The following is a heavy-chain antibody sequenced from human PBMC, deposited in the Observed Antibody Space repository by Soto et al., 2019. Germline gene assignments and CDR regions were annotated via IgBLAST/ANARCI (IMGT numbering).Heavy chain of an antibody. CDR3: ATLAGAADAFDI. D-gene: IGHD1-26*01. Sequence: ASVKVSCKVSGYTLTELSMHWVQQAPGKGLEWMGGFDPEDGETIYAQKFQGRVTMTEDTSTDTAYMELSSLRSEDTAVYYCATLAGAADAFDIWGQGTMVTVSS. V-gene: IGHV1-24*01. CDR1: GYTLTELS. CDR2: FDPEDGET. J-gene: IGHJ3*02.